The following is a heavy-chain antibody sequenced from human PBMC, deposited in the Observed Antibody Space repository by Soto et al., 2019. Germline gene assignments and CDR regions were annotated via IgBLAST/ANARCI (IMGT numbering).Heavy chain of an antibody. CDR2: TYYRSKWYY. D-gene: IGHD1-26*01. J-gene: IGHJ4*01. Sequence: SQTLSLTCAITGDSVSSNSAGRSWVRQPPSRGLEWLGRTYYRSKWYYEYAVSVRGRITINPDTSKNQYSLQLNSVTPEDTAVYFCARGEQYSGRIFDYWGQGTLVTVSS. CDR3: ARGEQYSGRIFDY. CDR1: GDSVSSNSAG. V-gene: IGHV6-1*01.